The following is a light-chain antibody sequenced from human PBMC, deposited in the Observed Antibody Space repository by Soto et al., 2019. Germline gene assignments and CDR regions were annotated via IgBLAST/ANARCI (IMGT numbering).Light chain of an antibody. V-gene: IGLV1-40*01. Sequence: QSVLTQPPSVSGAPGQRVTISCTGSSSNIGAGYDVYWYQQLPGTAPKLLIYGNSNRPSGVPDRFSGSKSGTSASLAITGLQAEDEADYFCQSYDSGLSGYVVFGGGTKLTVL. CDR1: SSNIGAGYD. J-gene: IGLJ2*01. CDR3: QSYDSGLSGYVV. CDR2: GNS.